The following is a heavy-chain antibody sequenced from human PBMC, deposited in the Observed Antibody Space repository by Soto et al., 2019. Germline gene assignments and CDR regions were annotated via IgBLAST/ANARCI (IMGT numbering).Heavy chain of an antibody. V-gene: IGHV3-9*01. CDR3: AKDLTAMAMYYFEY. J-gene: IGHJ4*02. CDR2: ISWNSGSI. D-gene: IGHD5-18*01. CDR1: VFTFDDYA. Sequence: PGWSLRLSCASSVFTFDDYAMHWVRQAPGKGLEWVSHISWNSGSIAYADSVKGRFTISRDNAKNSLYLQMNSLRAEDTALYYCAKDLTAMAMYYFEYWGQGILVTVSS.